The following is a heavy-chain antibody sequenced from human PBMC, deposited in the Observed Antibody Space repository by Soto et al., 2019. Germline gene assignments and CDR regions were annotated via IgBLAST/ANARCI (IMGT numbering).Heavy chain of an antibody. D-gene: IGHD3-3*01. CDR1: GGSISSGGYY. Sequence: SQTLSLTCTVSGGSISSGGYYWSWIRQHPGKGLEWIGYIYYSGSTYYNPSLKSRVTISVDTSKNQFSLKLSSVTAADTAVYYCARVTILLQQQFDYWGQGTLVTVSS. CDR2: IYYSGST. CDR3: ARVTILLQQQFDY. J-gene: IGHJ4*02. V-gene: IGHV4-31*03.